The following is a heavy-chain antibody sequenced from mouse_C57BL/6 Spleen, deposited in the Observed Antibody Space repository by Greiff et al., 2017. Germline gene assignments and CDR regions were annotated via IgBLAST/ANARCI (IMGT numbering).Heavy chain of an antibody. CDR3: TVYYGNYEGFAY. CDR1: GYTFTDYE. CDR2: IDPETGGT. D-gene: IGHD2-1*01. V-gene: IGHV1-15*01. Sequence: QVQLQQSGAELVRPGASVTLSCKASGYTFTDYEMHWVKQTPVHGLEWIGAIDPETGGTAYNQKFKGKAILTADKSSSPAYMELRSLTSEDSAVYYWTVYYGNYEGFAYWGQGTLVTVSA. J-gene: IGHJ3*01.